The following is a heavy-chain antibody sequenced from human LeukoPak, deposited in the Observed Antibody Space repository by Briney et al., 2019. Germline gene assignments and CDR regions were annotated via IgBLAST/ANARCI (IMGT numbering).Heavy chain of an antibody. V-gene: IGHV3-30*02. Sequence: PGGFLRLSCAASGFTFSSYGMHWVRQAPGKGLEWVAFIRYDGSNKYYADSVKGRFTISRDNSKNTLYLQMNSLRAEDTAVYYCAKVNRIAARRGDAFDIWGQGTMVTVSS. J-gene: IGHJ3*02. CDR3: AKVNRIAARRGDAFDI. CDR2: IRYDGSNK. CDR1: GFTFSSYG. D-gene: IGHD6-6*01.